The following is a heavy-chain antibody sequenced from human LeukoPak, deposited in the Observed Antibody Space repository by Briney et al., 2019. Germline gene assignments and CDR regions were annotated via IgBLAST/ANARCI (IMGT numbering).Heavy chain of an antibody. J-gene: IGHJ4*02. CDR3: ARGIYSNALDY. D-gene: IGHD4-11*01. CDR2: IYYSGST. V-gene: IGHV4-59*01. Sequence: PSETLSLTCTVSGGSISSYYWSWIRQPPGKGLEWIGYIYYSGSTNYNPSLKSRVTISVDTSKNQFSLKLSSVTAADTAVYHCARGIYSNALDYWGQGTLVTVSS. CDR1: GGSISSYY.